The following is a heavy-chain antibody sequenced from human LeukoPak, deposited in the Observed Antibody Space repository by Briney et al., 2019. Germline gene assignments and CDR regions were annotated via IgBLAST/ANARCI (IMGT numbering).Heavy chain of an antibody. CDR3: AKGGVVVPAAISPPKYYYYYYYMDV. J-gene: IGHJ6*03. CDR2: IWYDGSNK. CDR1: GFTFSSYG. Sequence: PGESLRPSCAASGFTFSSYGMHWVRQAPGKGLEWVAVIWYDGSNKYYADSVKGRFTNSRDNSKNTLYLLMNSLRAEDTAVYYCAKGGVVVPAAISPPKYYYYYYYMDVWGKGTTVTVSS. V-gene: IGHV3-33*06. D-gene: IGHD2-2*02.